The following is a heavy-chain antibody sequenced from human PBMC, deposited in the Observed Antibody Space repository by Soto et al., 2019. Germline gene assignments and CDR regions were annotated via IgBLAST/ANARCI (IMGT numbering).Heavy chain of an antibody. CDR1: GFTFSDYY. J-gene: IGHJ3*02. CDR3: AKLLSGSYYHAFDI. CDR2: ISYDGSNK. D-gene: IGHD1-26*01. Sequence: GGSLRLSCAASGFTFSDYYMSWIRQAPGKGLEWVAVISYDGSNKYYADSVKGRFTISRDNSKNTLYLQMNSLRAEDTAVYYCAKLLSGSYYHAFDIWGQGTMVTVSS. V-gene: IGHV3-30*18.